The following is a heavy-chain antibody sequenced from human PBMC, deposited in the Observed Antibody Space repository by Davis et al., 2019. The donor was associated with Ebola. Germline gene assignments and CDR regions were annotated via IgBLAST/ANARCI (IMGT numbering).Heavy chain of an antibody. CDR2: IYYSGST. J-gene: IGHJ4*02. Sequence: SETLSLTCTVSGGSISSGDYYWGWIRQPPGKGLEWIGSIYYSGSTYYNPSLKSRVTISVDTSKNQFSLKLSSVTAADTAVYYCARVLYYYDSSGYYGYWGQGTLVTVSS. V-gene: IGHV4-39*07. D-gene: IGHD3-22*01. CDR3: ARVLYYYDSSGYYGY. CDR1: GGSISSGDYY.